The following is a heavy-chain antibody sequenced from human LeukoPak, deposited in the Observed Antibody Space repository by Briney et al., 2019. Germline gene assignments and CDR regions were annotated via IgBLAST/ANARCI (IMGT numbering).Heavy chain of an antibody. D-gene: IGHD6-13*01. CDR3: ARDLVVTSVAAAVNWFDP. CDR1: GGSISSSSYY. CDR2: IYYSGST. J-gene: IGHJ5*02. Sequence: PSETLSLTCTVSGGSISSSSYYWGWIRQPPGKGLEWIGSIYYSGSTYYNPSLRSRVIVSVDTSKNQFSLKLSSVTAAATAVYYCARDLVVTSVAAAVNWFDPWGQGTLVTVSS. V-gene: IGHV4-39*07.